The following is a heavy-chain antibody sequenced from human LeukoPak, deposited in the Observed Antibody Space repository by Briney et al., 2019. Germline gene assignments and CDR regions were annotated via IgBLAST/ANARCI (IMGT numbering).Heavy chain of an antibody. V-gene: IGHV3-7*02. CDR1: GFTFSSYG. CDR3: AKRTRGYSYGTLDY. D-gene: IGHD5-18*01. Sequence: GGSLRLSCAVSGFTFSSYGMSWVRQAPGKGLEWVANIKGDGSDNHYVDSVRGRFTISRDNAKNSLYLQMNSLRAEDTAVYYCAKRTRGYSYGTLDYWGQGTLVTVSS. J-gene: IGHJ4*02. CDR2: IKGDGSDN.